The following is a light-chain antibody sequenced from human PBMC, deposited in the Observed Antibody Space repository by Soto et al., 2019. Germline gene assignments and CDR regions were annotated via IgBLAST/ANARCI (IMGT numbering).Light chain of an antibody. CDR1: SSDVGNSNF. CDR3: CSYAGRTTGV. CDR2: EGT. J-gene: IGLJ3*02. Sequence: QSVLTQPASVSGSPGQSITISCTGTSSDVGNSNFVSWYQHHPGKAPKLMIYEGTKLSSGVSNRFSGSKSGNTGSLTISGLQAEDEADYYCCSYAGRTTGVFGGGTKLTVL. V-gene: IGLV2-23*01.